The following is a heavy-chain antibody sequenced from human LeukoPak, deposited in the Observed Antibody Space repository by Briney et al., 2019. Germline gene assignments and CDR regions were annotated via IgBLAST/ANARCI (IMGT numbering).Heavy chain of an antibody. Sequence: PSVKVSCKASGGTFSSYAISWVRQAPGQGLEWMGGIIPIFGTANYAQKFQGRVTITADESTSTAYMELSSLRSEDTAVYYCARPGEVDTAMVTFHYWGQGTLVTVSS. D-gene: IGHD5-18*01. V-gene: IGHV1-69*13. CDR1: GGTFSSYA. J-gene: IGHJ4*02. CDR3: ARPGEVDTAMVTFHY. CDR2: IIPIFGTA.